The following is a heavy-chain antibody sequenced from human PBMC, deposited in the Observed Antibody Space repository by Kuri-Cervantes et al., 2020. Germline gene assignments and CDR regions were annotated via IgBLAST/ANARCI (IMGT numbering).Heavy chain of an antibody. CDR3: ARETTHPMTTVTTKVGCWYFDL. J-gene: IGHJ2*01. CDR2: IYYSGST. V-gene: IGHV4-59*13. D-gene: IGHD4-17*01. Sequence: ESLKISCTVSGGSISSYYWSWIRQPPGKGLEWIGYIYYSGSTNYNPSLKSRVTISVDTSKNQFSLKLSSVTAADTAVYYCARETTHPMTTVTTKVGCWYFDLWGRGTLVTVSS. CDR1: GGSISSYY.